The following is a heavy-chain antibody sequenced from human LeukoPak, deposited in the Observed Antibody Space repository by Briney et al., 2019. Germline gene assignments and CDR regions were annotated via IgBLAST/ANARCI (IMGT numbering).Heavy chain of an antibody. D-gene: IGHD6-6*01. CDR3: ARDMASSPYYYYYYMDV. CDR2: IYYSGST. Sequence: SETLSLTCTVSGGSISSSSYYWGWIRQPPGKGLEWIGSIYYSGSTYYNPSLKSRVTISVDTSKNQFSLKLSSVTAADTAVYYCARDMASSPYYYYYYMDVWGKGTTVTVSS. J-gene: IGHJ6*03. V-gene: IGHV4-39*07. CDR1: GGSISSSSYY.